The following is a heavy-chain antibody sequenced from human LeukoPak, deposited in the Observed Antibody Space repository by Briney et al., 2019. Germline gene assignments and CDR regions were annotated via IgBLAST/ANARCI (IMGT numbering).Heavy chain of an antibody. V-gene: IGHV3-33*01. CDR2: IRYDGSNK. Sequence: GRSLRLSCAASGFTFSIYGMHWVRQAPGKGLEWVAVIRYDGSNKYYADSVKGRFTISRDNSKSTLYLQMNSLRAEDTAVYYCARGGYCSSTTCSLYNGLDVWGQGTTVTVSS. J-gene: IGHJ6*02. CDR3: ARGGYCSSTTCSLYNGLDV. CDR1: GFTFSIYG. D-gene: IGHD2-2*01.